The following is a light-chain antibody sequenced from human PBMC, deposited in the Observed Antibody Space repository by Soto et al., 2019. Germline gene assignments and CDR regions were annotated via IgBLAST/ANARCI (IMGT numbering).Light chain of an antibody. CDR1: TSNIGAGYD. CDR3: QSYDSALNGLL. CDR2: GNN. Sequence: SVLTQPPSVSGAPGQRVTISCTGRTSNIGAGYDVHWYQQLPGSAPKLLIYGNNNRPSGVPDRFSGSKSGTSASLAITGLQAEDEADYYCQSYDSALNGLLFGGGTKVTVL. V-gene: IGLV1-40*01. J-gene: IGLJ2*01.